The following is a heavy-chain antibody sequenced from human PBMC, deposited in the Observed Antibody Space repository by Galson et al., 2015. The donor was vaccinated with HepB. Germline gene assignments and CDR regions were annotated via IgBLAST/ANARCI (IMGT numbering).Heavy chain of an antibody. J-gene: IGHJ4*02. CDR3: ARSGCSSTSCYNPHAYLDY. D-gene: IGHD2-2*02. Sequence: LSLTCAVSGGSISSSNWWSWVRQPPGKGLEWIGEIYHSGSTNYNPSLKSRVTISVDKSKNQFSLKLSSVTAADTAVYYCARSGCSSTSCYNPHAYLDYWGQGTLVTVSS. CDR1: GGSISSSNW. V-gene: IGHV4-4*02. CDR2: IYHSGST.